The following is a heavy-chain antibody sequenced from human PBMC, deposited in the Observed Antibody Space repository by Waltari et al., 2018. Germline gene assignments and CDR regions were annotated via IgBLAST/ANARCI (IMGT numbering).Heavy chain of an antibody. J-gene: IGHJ4*02. CDR2: VYGGGKT. CDR1: GDSMSSTYW. Sequence: QLQLQESGPGLVKPSGTLSLTCGVSGDSMSSTYWWSWVRQPPGKGLEWIGQVYGGGKTNYNPSFAGRVTVALDTYNKQFSLTVTSATAADTAVYYCARDRGRGLYLDSWGPGLLVTVSP. D-gene: IGHD5-12*01. CDR3: ARDRGRGLYLDS. V-gene: IGHV4-4*02.